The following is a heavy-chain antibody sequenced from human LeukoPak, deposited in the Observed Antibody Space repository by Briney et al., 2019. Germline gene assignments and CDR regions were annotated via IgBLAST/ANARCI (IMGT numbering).Heavy chain of an antibody. CDR3: ARVQTVDGYYYYSMDV. CDR1: GVTLSSNY. V-gene: IGHV3-53*01. D-gene: IGHD2-8*01. Sequence: RGSLRLSPAASGVTLSSNYMSSVREAPGKGVEWVSVIYSGGSTYYADSATRRCTVSTDNSKNTLYLQMNSPRAEDTAVYYCARVQTVDGYYYYSMDVWGQGTTVTVSS. J-gene: IGHJ6*02. CDR2: IYSGGST.